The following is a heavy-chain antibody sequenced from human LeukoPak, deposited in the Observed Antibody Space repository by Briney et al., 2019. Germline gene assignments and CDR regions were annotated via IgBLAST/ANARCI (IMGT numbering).Heavy chain of an antibody. CDR3: AREECSGGSCYSGFDP. CDR1: GGTFSSYA. CDR2: IIPILGIA. D-gene: IGHD2-15*01. V-gene: IGHV1-69*04. Sequence: SVKVSCKASGGTFSSYAISWVRQAPGQGLEWMGRIIPILGIANYAQKFQGRVTITADKSTSTAYMELSSLRSEDTAVYYCAREECSGGSCYSGFDPWGQGTLVTVSS. J-gene: IGHJ5*02.